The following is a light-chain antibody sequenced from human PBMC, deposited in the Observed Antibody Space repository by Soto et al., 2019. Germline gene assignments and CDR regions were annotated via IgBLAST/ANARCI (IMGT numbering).Light chain of an antibody. J-gene: IGKJ1*01. CDR3: QQYDNSPT. V-gene: IGKV3D-15*01. CDR1: QSVSSY. Sequence: EIVMTQSPDTLSVSPGERATLSCRASQSVSSYLAWYQRKPGQAPRLLIYGASTRATGIPARFSGSGSGTEFTLTISSLQSEDVAVYYCQQYDNSPTFGQGTKVDI. CDR2: GAS.